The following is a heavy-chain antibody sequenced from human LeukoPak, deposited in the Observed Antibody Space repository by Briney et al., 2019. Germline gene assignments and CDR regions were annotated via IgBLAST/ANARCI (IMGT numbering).Heavy chain of an antibody. Sequence: ASVKVSCKASGGTFISYAISWVRQAPGQGLEWMGGIIPIFGTANYAQKFQGRVTITADESTSTAYMELSSLRSEDTAVYYCARVNSRPYYFDYWGQGTLVTVSS. J-gene: IGHJ4*02. V-gene: IGHV1-69*13. CDR2: IIPIFGTA. CDR3: ARVNSRPYYFDY. CDR1: GGTFISYA. D-gene: IGHD2-21*01.